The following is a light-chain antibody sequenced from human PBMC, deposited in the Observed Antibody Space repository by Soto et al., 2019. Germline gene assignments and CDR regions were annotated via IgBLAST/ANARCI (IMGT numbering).Light chain of an antibody. V-gene: IGKV3-11*01. Sequence: EIVLTQSPATLSLSPGERATLSCRASQSVSTYLAWYQQKPGQAPRLLIYDGSNRATGIPARFTGSGSGTDFTLTISSLEPEDFAVYYCQQRRNWPRLAFGGGTKVEIK. CDR1: QSVSTY. J-gene: IGKJ4*01. CDR3: QQRRNWPRLA. CDR2: DGS.